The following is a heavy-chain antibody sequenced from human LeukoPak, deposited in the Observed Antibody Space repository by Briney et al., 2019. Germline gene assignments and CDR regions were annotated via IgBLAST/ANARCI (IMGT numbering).Heavy chain of an antibody. CDR3: ARHARHPFYNVRNGYYRGHLDY. Sequence: SETLSLTCTVSGGSISGYYWSWIRQPPGKGLEWIWFIYYSGATNYNPSLKSRVTISADTSKNQFSLKLTSVTAADTAVYYCARHARHPFYNVRNGYYRGHLDYWGQETVVTVSS. D-gene: IGHD3-3*01. V-gene: IGHV4-59*08. CDR1: GGSISGYY. CDR2: IYYSGAT. J-gene: IGHJ4*02.